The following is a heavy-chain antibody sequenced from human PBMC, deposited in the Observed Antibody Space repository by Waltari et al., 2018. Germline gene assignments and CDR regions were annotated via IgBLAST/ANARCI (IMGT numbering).Heavy chain of an antibody. V-gene: IGHV3-23*01. CDR3: AKELGYSYGYYYDDGMDV. J-gene: IGHJ6*02. Sequence: EVQLLESGGGLVQPGGSLRLSCAASGFTFSSYAMSWVRQAPGKGLEWVSAISGSGGSTDYADSVKGRVTSSRDNAKNTLYLQMSSLGAEDTAVYDCAKELGYSYGYYYDDGMDVWGQGTTVTVSS. CDR1: GFTFSSYA. CDR2: ISGSGGST. D-gene: IGHD5-18*01.